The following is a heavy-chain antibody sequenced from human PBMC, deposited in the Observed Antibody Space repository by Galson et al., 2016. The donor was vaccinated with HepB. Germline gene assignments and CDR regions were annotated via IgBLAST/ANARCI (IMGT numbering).Heavy chain of an antibody. CDR2: IDWDGDS. V-gene: IGHV2-70*01. D-gene: IGHD3-16*01. J-gene: IGHJ4*02. CDR3: ARIQADSGSYGGGFDY. Sequence: PALVKPTQTLKLTCTFSGFSLSTSGVSVSWIRQPPGKALEWLALIDWDGDSYYNTSLETRLSITKDASKNEVILTMTDMAPVDTANYYCARIQADSGSYGGGFDYWGQGALVTVSS. CDR1: GFSLSTSGVS.